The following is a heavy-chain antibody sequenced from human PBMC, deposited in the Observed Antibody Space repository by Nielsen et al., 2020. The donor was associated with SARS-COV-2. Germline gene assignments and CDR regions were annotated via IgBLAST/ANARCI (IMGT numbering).Heavy chain of an antibody. CDR3: ARDADYYDSSGSIAPFDY. Sequence: GGSLRLSCAASGFTFSSYSKNWVRQAPGKGLEWVSSISSSSSYIYYADSVKGRFTISRDNAKNSLYLQMNSLRAEDTAVYYCARDADYYDSSGSIAPFDYWGQGTLVTVSS. CDR2: ISSSSSYI. J-gene: IGHJ4*02. D-gene: IGHD3-22*01. CDR1: GFTFSSYS. V-gene: IGHV3-21*01.